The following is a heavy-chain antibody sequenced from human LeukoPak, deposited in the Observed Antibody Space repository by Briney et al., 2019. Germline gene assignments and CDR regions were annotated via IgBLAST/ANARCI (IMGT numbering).Heavy chain of an antibody. V-gene: IGHV4-39*01. CDR2: IFYDGST. CDR3: ARASYDFWSGYLEGYGYYFDY. Sequence: SSETLSLTCTVSGGSISSSSYFWAWIRQPPGKGLEWIANIFYDGSTYYNPSLKSRVTISVGTSKNQFSLKLSSVTAADTAVYYCARASYDFWSGYLEGYGYYFDYWGQGTLVTVSS. CDR1: GGSISSSSYF. D-gene: IGHD3-3*01. J-gene: IGHJ4*02.